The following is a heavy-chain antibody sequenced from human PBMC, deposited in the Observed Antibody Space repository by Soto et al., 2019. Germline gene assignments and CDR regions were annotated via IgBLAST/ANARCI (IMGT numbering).Heavy chain of an antibody. V-gene: IGHV3-72*01. Sequence: EVQLVESGGGLVQPGGSLRLSCAASGLIFSDYHMDWVRQAPGTGLEWVGRIRRKANSYTTEYAASVKGRFTISREDSKNSLYLQMNSLKSEDTAVYYCAMLGGWSGGSSGMDVWGQGTTVTVSS. CDR1: GLIFSDYH. D-gene: IGHD6-19*01. CDR2: IRRKANSYTT. J-gene: IGHJ6*02. CDR3: AMLGGWSGGSSGMDV.